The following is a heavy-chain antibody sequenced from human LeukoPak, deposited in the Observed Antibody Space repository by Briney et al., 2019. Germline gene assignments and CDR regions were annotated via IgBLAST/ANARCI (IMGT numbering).Heavy chain of an antibody. D-gene: IGHD1-26*01. J-gene: IGHJ6*03. CDR1: GGSIRSYY. CDR2: IYTSGST. Sequence: SETQSLTCTVSGGSIRSYYWSWIRQPAGRGLEWIGRIYTSGSTNYNPSLKSRVTMSVDTSKNQFSLKLSSVTAADTAVYYCARESGSYSYYYYMDVWGKGTTVTVSS. CDR3: ARESGSYSYYYYMDV. V-gene: IGHV4-4*07.